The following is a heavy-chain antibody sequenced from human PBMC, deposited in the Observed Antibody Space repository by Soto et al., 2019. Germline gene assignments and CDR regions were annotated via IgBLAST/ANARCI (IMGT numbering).Heavy chain of an antibody. V-gene: IGHV1-69*01. CDR2: IVPRFNTP. D-gene: IGHD6-13*01. J-gene: IGHJ6*02. CDR3: ARARIAAAGTGYYYSVMDV. CDR1: GGTFSGYA. Sequence: QVQLEQSGAEVKKPGSSVKASCKASGGTFSGYAMSWVRQAPGQGLEWMGGIVPRFNTPNYAQKFQGRVTITADESTTTAYMELSSLRSEDTAVYYCARARIAAAGTGYYYSVMDVWGQGTTVTVSS.